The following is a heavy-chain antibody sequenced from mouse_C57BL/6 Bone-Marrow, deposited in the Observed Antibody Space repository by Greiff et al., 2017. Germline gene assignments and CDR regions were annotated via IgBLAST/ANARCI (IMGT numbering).Heavy chain of an antibody. CDR3: ARSGLFYDYEGAMDY. D-gene: IGHD2-4*01. CDR1: GYTFTSYW. CDR2: IDPSDSET. Sequence: QVQLQQSGAELVRPGSSVKLSCKASGYTFTSYWMHWVKQRPIQGLEWIGNIDPSDSETHYNQKFKDKATLTVDKSSSTAYMQLSSLTSEDSAVYYCARSGLFYDYEGAMDYWGQGTSVTVSS. V-gene: IGHV1-52*01. J-gene: IGHJ4*01.